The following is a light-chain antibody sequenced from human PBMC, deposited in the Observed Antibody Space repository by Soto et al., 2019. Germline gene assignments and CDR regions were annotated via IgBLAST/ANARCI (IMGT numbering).Light chain of an antibody. J-gene: IGKJ1*01. CDR1: QSVSSN. CDR3: QQHNNWPRRLT. CDR2: GAS. V-gene: IGKV3-15*01. Sequence: EIVMTQSPATLSVSPGERATLSCRASQSVSSNLAWYQQKPGQAPRLLIYGASTRATGIPARFSGSGSGTEFTLTISSLQSEDFAVYYCQQHNNWPRRLTFGQGTKVDIK.